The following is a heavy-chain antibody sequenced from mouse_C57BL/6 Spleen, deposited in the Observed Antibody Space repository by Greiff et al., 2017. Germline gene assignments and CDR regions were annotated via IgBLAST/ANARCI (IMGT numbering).Heavy chain of an antibody. V-gene: IGHV1-52*01. J-gene: IGHJ4*01. CDR1: GYTFTSYW. CDR2: IDPSDSET. Sequence: QVQLKQPGAELVRPGSSVKLSCKASGYTFTSYWMHWVKQRPIQGLEWIGNIDPSDSETHYNQKFKDKATLTVDKSSSTAYMQLSSLTSEDSAVYYCAREGPAMDYWRQGTSVTVSS. CDR3: AREGPAMDY.